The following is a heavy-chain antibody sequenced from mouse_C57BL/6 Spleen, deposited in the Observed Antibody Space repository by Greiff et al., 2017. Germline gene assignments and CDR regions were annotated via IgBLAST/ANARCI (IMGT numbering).Heavy chain of an antibody. Sequence: VQLQQSGAELARPGASVKMSCKASGYTFTSYTMHWVKQRPGQGLEWIGYFNPSSGYTKYNQKFKDKATLTADKSSSTAYLQLSSLTSEDSAVYYCAYYCGSSSFAYWGQGTLVTVSA. V-gene: IGHV1-4*01. CDR2: FNPSSGYT. CDR3: AYYCGSSSFAY. CDR1: GYTFTSYT. J-gene: IGHJ3*01. D-gene: IGHD1-1*01.